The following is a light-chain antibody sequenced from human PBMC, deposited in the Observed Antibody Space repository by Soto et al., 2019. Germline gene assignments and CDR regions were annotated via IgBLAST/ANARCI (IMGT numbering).Light chain of an antibody. CDR2: EVT. J-gene: IGLJ3*02. CDR3: TSYVSNDTRV. CDR1: SSDVGAYKY. Sequence: QSALTQPASVSGSPGQSITISCTGTSSDVGAYKYVSWYQQYPGKAPKLMIYEVTNRPSGVPDRFSGSKSANTASLTVSGLQAEDEADYYCTSYVSNDTRVFGGGTKLTVL. V-gene: IGLV2-14*01.